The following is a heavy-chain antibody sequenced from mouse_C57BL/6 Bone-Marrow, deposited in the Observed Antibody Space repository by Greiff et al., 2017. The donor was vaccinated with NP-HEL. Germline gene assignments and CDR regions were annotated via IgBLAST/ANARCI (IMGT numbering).Heavy chain of an antibody. V-gene: IGHV5-9-1*02. Sequence: EVKLVESGEGLVKPGGSLKLSCAASGFTFSSYAMSWVRQTPEKRLEWVAYISSGGDYIYYADTVKGRFTISRDNARNTLYLQMSSLKSEDTAMYYCTRDFPITTVVAHWYFDVWGTGTTVTVSS. J-gene: IGHJ1*03. CDR1: GFTFSSYA. CDR3: TRDFPITTVVAHWYFDV. CDR2: ISSGGDYI. D-gene: IGHD1-1*01.